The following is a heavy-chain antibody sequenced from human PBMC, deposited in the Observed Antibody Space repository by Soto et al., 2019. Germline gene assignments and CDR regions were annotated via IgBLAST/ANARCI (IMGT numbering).Heavy chain of an antibody. CDR3: ARVGPLYNFDY. Sequence: SETLSLTCTVSGGSISSYYWSWIRQPPGKGLEWIGYIYYSGSTSYNPSLKSRVTISIDTSKNQFSLNLSSVTAADTVVYYCARVGPLYNFDYWGQGTLVTVSS. CDR1: GGSISSYY. CDR2: IYYSGST. D-gene: IGHD3-16*01. J-gene: IGHJ4*02. V-gene: IGHV4-59*01.